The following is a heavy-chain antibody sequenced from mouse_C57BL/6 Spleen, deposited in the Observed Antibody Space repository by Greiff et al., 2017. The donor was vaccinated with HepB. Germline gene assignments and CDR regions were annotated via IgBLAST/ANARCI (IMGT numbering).Heavy chain of an antibody. Sequence: QVQLKQSGPELVKPGASVKISCKASGYAFSSSWMNWVKQRPGKGLEWIGRIYPGDGDTNYNGKFKGKATLTADKSSSTAYMQLSSLTSEDSAVYFCARAVVAHLDFDVWGTGTTVTVSS. CDR1: GYAFSSSW. D-gene: IGHD1-1*01. CDR3: ARAVVAHLDFDV. V-gene: IGHV1-82*01. J-gene: IGHJ1*03. CDR2: IYPGDGDT.